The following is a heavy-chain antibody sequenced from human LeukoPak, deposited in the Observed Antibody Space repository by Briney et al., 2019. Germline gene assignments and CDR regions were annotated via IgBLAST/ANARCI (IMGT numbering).Heavy chain of an antibody. CDR2: IRSKANSYAT. CDR3: TPHVDSSGWDVGGY. D-gene: IGHD6-19*01. CDR1: GFTFSGSA. V-gene: IGHV3-73*01. Sequence: GGSLRLSCAASGFTFSGSAMHWVRQASGKGLEWVGRIRSKANSYATAYAASVKGRFTISRDDSKNTAYLQMNSLKTEDTAVYYCTPHVDSSGWDVGGYWGQGTLVTVSS. J-gene: IGHJ4*02.